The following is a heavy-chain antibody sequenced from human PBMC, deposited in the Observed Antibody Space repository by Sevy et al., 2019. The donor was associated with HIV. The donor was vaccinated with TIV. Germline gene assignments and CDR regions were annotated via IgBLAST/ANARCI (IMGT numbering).Heavy chain of an antibody. CDR1: GFTFAKYS. J-gene: IGHJ4*02. Sequence: GGSLRLSCAASGFTFAKYSMSWLRQAPGKGLEWVSTFSFGCGRINYADSVKGRFTISRDDSKNTLYLQMNSLRAEDTATYFCAREGCSQPHDYWGQGTLVTVSS. CDR3: AREGCSQPHDY. V-gene: IGHV3-23*01. CDR2: FSFGCGRI.